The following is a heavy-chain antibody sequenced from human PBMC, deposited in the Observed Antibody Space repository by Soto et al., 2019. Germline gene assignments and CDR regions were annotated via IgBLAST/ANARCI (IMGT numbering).Heavy chain of an antibody. V-gene: IGHV3-33*01. CDR2: IWYDGSYK. CDR3: AGSMRHTNGVPGDY. D-gene: IGHD2-8*01. Sequence: GGSLRLSCAASGFTFSTYGLHWVRQAPGKGLEWVALIWYDGSYKYYADSVKGRFTISRDNSKNTLSLQMSDLRADDTAVYYCAGSMRHTNGVPGDYWGQGTLVTVSS. CDR1: GFTFSTYG. J-gene: IGHJ4*02.